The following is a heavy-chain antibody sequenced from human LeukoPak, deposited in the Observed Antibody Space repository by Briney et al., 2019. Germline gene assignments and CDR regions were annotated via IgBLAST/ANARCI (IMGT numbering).Heavy chain of an antibody. J-gene: IGHJ3*02. CDR1: GFTLSSYG. V-gene: IGHV3-30*18. D-gene: IGHD4-23*01. Sequence: PGRSLRLSCAASGFTLSSYGMHWGRQAPGKGLEWVALILYDGSNKYYADSVKGRFTISRDNSKNTLYLQMNSLRAEDTAVYYCAKVYGGNGNDAFDIWGQGTMVTVSS. CDR2: ILYDGSNK. CDR3: AKVYGGNGNDAFDI.